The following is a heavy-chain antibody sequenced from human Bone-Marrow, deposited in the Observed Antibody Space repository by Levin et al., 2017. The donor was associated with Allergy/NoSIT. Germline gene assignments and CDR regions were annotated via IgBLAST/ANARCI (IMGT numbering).Heavy chain of an antibody. CDR1: GFTFSSYA. Sequence: GGSLRLSCAASGFTFSSYAMHWVRQAPGKGLEWVAVISYDGSNKYYADSVKGRFTISRDNSKNTLYLQMNSLRAEDTAVYYCARDHCSSTSCLVDYYYGMDVWGQGTTVTVSS. CDR3: ARDHCSSTSCLVDYYYGMDV. J-gene: IGHJ6*02. CDR2: ISYDGSNK. V-gene: IGHV3-30*04. D-gene: IGHD2-2*01.